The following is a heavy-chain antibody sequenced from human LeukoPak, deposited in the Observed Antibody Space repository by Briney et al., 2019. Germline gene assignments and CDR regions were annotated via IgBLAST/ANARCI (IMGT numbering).Heavy chain of an antibody. V-gene: IGHV3-30*02. D-gene: IGHD2-21*02. CDR1: GFTFSNYG. Sequence: LVESGGGVVQPGGSLRLSCAASGFTFSNYGMHWVRQAPGKGLEWVAFIRYDGNNKYYADSVKGRFTISRDNSKNTLYLQMNSLRAEDTAVYYCTTDSVVTAPGFDYWGQGTLVTVSS. CDR3: TTDSVVTAPGFDY. CDR2: IRYDGNNK. J-gene: IGHJ4*02.